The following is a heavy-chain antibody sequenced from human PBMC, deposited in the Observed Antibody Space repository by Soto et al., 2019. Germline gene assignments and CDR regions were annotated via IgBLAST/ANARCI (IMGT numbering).Heavy chain of an antibody. V-gene: IGHV3-30*04. CDR2: ISYDGSNK. CDR1: GFTFSSYA. J-gene: IGHJ4*02. Sequence: GSLRLSCAASGFTFSSYAMHWVRQAPGKGLEWVAVISYDGSNKYYADSVKGRFTISRDNSKNTLYLQMNSLRAEDTAVYYCARGSAVYFDYWGQGTLVTVSS. CDR3: ARGSAVYFDY. D-gene: IGHD3-10*01.